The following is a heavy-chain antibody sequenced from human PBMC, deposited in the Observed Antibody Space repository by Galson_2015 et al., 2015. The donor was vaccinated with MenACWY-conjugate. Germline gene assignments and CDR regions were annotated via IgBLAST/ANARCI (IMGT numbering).Heavy chain of an antibody. CDR3: ARVPSDYATWFDP. J-gene: IGHJ5*02. D-gene: IGHD4-17*01. CDR2: IYFTGNT. V-gene: IGHV4-59*01. CDR1: GASFRSYY. Sequence: ETLSLTCTVSGASFRSYYWNWIRQPPGKGLEWIGNIYFTGNTNYNPSLKSRVTMSIDTSMNQFSLKVSSVTAADTAVYYCARVPSDYATWFDPWGQRTRVTVSS.